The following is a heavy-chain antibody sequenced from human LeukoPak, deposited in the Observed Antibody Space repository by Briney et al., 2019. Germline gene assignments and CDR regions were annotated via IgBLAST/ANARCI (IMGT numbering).Heavy chain of an antibody. J-gene: IGHJ4*02. CDR1: GFTFSSYS. V-gene: IGHV3-48*01. CDR2: ISSSTI. Sequence: PGGSLRLSCAASGFTFSSYSMNWVRQAPGKGLEWVSYISSSTIYYADSVKGRFTISRDNAKNSLYLQMNSLRAEGTAVYYCARASGCGGDCYAFDYWGQGTLVTVSS. D-gene: IGHD2-21*01. CDR3: ARASGCGGDCYAFDY.